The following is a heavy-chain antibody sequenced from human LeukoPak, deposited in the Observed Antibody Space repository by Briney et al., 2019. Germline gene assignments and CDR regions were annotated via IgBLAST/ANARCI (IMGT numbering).Heavy chain of an antibody. CDR1: GGSISSGSYY. Sequence: SQTLSLTCTVSGGSISSGSYYWSWIRQPAGKGLEWIGRIYTSGSTNYNPSLKSRVTISVDTSKNQFSLKLSSVTAADTAVYYCARGAQGGATGYYYYYMDVWGKGTTVTISS. CDR3: ARGAQGGATGYYYYYMDV. D-gene: IGHD3-16*01. CDR2: IYTSGST. V-gene: IGHV4-61*02. J-gene: IGHJ6*03.